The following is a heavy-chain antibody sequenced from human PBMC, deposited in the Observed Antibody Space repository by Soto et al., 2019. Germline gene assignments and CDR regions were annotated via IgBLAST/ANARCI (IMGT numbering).Heavy chain of an antibody. J-gene: IGHJ4*02. Sequence: GGSLRLSCAASGFTFSSYDMSWVRQAPGKGLEWVSSITRTGDSAYYADSVKGRFTFSRDNSKSTLFLQMNRLRAEDTAIYYCATHYTALLDYWGQGALVTVSS. CDR2: ITRTGDSA. CDR1: GFTFSSYD. V-gene: IGHV3-23*01. D-gene: IGHD2-2*02. CDR3: ATHYTALLDY.